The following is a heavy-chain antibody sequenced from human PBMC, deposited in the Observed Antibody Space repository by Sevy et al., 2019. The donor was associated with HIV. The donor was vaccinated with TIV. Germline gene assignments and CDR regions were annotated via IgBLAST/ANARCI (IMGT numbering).Heavy chain of an antibody. CDR3: AREVSGQNYYYYYGMDV. Sequence: SETLSLTCAVSGGSISSSNWWSWVRQPPGKGLEWIGEIYHSGSTNYNPSLKSRVTISVDKSKNQFSLKLSSVTAADTAVYYCAREVSGQNYYYYYGMDVWGQGTTVTVSS. CDR1: GGSISSSNW. D-gene: IGHD1-1*01. V-gene: IGHV4-4*02. J-gene: IGHJ6*02. CDR2: IYHSGST.